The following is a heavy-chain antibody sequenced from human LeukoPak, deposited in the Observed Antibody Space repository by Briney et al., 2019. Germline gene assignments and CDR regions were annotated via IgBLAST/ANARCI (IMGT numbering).Heavy chain of an antibody. Sequence: GGSLRLSCAVSGFTVTNDYMNWVRQAPGKGLEWVSTVGGRGDGPYYSDAVKGRFTISRDDDTDTLYLQMNSLKVEDTAVYYCAKDAFAYNGIFDAFDIWGQGTMVTVSS. J-gene: IGHJ3*02. CDR1: GFTVTNDY. CDR2: VGGRGDGP. CDR3: AKDAFAYNGIFDAFDI. D-gene: IGHD3-16*01. V-gene: IGHV3-23*01.